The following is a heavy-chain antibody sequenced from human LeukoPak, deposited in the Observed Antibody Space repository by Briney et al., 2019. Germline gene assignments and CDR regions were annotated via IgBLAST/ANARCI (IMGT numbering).Heavy chain of an antibody. J-gene: IGHJ6*02. CDR1: GYTFTGYY. V-gene: IGHV1-2*02. CDR3: AREVAAAGTSDYYYGMDV. CDR2: INPNSGGT. Sequence: ASVKVSCKASGYTFTGYYMHWVRQAPGQGLEWMGWINPNSGGTNYAQKLQGRVTMTTDTSTSTAYMELRSLRSDDTAVYYCAREVAAAGTSDYYYGMDVWGQGTTVTVSS. D-gene: IGHD6-13*01.